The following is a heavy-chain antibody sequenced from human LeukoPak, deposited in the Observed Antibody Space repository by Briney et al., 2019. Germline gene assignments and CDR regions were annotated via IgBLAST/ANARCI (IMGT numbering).Heavy chain of an antibody. CDR3: LGSSLRLGVY. V-gene: IGHV4-59*08. J-gene: IGHJ4*02. Sequence: SETLSLTCTVSGGSLSSYYWSWIRQPPGKGLEWIGYIYYSGSTNYNPSLKSRVTISVDTSKNQFSLKLSSVTAADTAVYYCLGSSLRLGVYWGQGTLVTVSS. D-gene: IGHD6-13*01. CDR1: GGSLSSYY. CDR2: IYYSGST.